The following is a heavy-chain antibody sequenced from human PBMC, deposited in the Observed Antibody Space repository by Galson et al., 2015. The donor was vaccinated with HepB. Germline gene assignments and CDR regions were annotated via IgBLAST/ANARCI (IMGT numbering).Heavy chain of an antibody. D-gene: IGHD3-3*01. Sequence: SLRLSCAASGFSFSYYGLHWVRQAPGEGLEWVAVIWYDGSNKYYADSVKGRFTISRDNSKNTLYLQMNSLRAEDTAVYYCARGFWRTDDAFDIWGQGTMVTVSS. CDR2: IWYDGSNK. J-gene: IGHJ3*02. CDR1: GFSFSYYG. V-gene: IGHV3-33*08. CDR3: ARGFWRTDDAFDI.